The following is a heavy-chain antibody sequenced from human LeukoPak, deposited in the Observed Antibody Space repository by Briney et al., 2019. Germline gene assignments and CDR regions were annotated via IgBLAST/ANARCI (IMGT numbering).Heavy chain of an antibody. CDR1: GYTFTSYA. Sequence: GASVKVSCKASGYTFTSYAMHWVRQAPGQRLEWMGWINAGNGNTKYSQKFQGRVTITRDTSASTAYMELSSLRSEDTAVYYCARGRITIFGVVITYFDYWGQGTLVTVSS. V-gene: IGHV1-3*01. CDR2: INAGNGNT. D-gene: IGHD3-3*01. J-gene: IGHJ4*02. CDR3: ARGRITIFGVVITYFDY.